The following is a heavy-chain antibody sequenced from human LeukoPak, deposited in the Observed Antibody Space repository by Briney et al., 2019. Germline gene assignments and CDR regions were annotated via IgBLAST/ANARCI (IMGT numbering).Heavy chain of an antibody. D-gene: IGHD3-16*01. CDR2: IYTSGST. CDR1: GGSISSYY. Sequence: SETLSLTCTVSGGSISSYYWSWIRQPAGKGLEWIGRIYTSGSTNYNPSLTSGVTMSVDTAKNQFSLKLSSVTAADTAVYYCARDPGGGELSFFDYSGQGTLVTVSS. CDR3: ARDPGGGELSFFDY. J-gene: IGHJ4*02. V-gene: IGHV4-4*07.